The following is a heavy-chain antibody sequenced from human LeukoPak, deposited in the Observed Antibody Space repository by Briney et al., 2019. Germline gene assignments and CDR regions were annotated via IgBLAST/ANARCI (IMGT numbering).Heavy chain of an antibody. Sequence: PGGSLRLSCAASGFTFSSYSMNWVRQAPGQGVGWVSSISSSSSYIYYADSVKGRFTISRDNAKNSLYLQMNSLRAEDTAVYYCARVLSAAGFDFDYWGQGTLATVSS. CDR1: GFTFSSYS. CDR2: ISSSSSYI. D-gene: IGHD3-10*01. V-gene: IGHV3-21*01. CDR3: ARVLSAAGFDFDY. J-gene: IGHJ4*02.